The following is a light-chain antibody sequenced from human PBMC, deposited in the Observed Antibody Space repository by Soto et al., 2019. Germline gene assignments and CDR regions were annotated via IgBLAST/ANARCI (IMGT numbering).Light chain of an antibody. J-gene: IGKJ2*01. CDR3: QQYNTYSMYT. CDR2: DAS. V-gene: IGKV1-5*01. Sequence: DIQMTQSPSTLSASVGDRVTITCRASQSISSWLAWYQQKPGKAPKLLIYDASSLESGVPSRFTRSRSGTNITLTVNSLHPDDFATYHCQQYNTYSMYTFGKGTKLEIK. CDR1: QSISSW.